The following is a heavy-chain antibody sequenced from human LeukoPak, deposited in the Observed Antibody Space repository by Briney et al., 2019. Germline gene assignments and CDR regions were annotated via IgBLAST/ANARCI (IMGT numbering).Heavy chain of an antibody. Sequence: GGSLRLSCAASGFTFSSYAMHRVRQAPGKGLEWVALISYDKSNKYYADSVKGRFTISRDNSKNTLFVQINSLRTEDTAVYYCARSGVQWQWLLTYDAFDIWGQGTMVTVSS. CDR3: ARSGVQWQWLLTYDAFDI. V-gene: IGHV3-30-3*01. J-gene: IGHJ3*02. D-gene: IGHD6-19*01. CDR2: ISYDKSNK. CDR1: GFTFSSYA.